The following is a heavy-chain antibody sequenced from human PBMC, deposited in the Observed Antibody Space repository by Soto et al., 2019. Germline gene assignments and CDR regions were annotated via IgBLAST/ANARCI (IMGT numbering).Heavy chain of an antibody. V-gene: IGHV5-10-1*01. Sequence: GESLKISCKGSGYSFTSYWISWVRQMPGKGLEWMGRIDPSDSYTNYSPSFQGHVTISADKSISTAYLQWSSLKASDTAMYYCARHNIAAAGIYYYYGMDVWGQGTTVTVSS. D-gene: IGHD6-13*01. CDR2: IDPSDSYT. J-gene: IGHJ6*02. CDR1: GYSFTSYW. CDR3: ARHNIAAAGIYYYYGMDV.